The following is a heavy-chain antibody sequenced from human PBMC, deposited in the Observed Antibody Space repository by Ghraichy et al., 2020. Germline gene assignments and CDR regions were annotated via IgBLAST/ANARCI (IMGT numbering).Heavy chain of an antibody. D-gene: IGHD4-17*01. CDR2: IYYSGST. J-gene: IGHJ4*02. Sequence: ESLNISCTVSGGSISISSYYWGWIRQPPGKGLEWIGSIYYSGSTYYNPSLKSRVTISVDTSKNQFSLKLSSVTAADTAVYYCARHDGYYFDYWGQGTLVTVSS. V-gene: IGHV4-39*01. CDR3: ARHDGYYFDY. CDR1: GGSISISSYY.